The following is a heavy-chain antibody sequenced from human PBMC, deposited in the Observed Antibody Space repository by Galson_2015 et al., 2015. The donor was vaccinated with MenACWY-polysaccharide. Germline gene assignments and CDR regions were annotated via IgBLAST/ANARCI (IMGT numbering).Heavy chain of an antibody. V-gene: IGHV6-1*01. CDR2: TYYRSKWYN. J-gene: IGHJ6*02. Sequence: CAISGDSVSSNSAAWNWIRQSPSRGLEWLGRTYYRSKWYNDYAVSVKSRITINPDTSKNQFSLQLNSVTPEDTAVYYCAREGGQIVVVPAAIGGYGKDVWGQGTTVTVSS. D-gene: IGHD2-2*01. CDR3: AREGGQIVVVPAAIGGYGKDV. CDR1: GDSVSSNSAA.